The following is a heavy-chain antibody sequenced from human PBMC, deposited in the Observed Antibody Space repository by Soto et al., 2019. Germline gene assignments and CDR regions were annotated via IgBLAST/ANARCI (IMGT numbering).Heavy chain of an antibody. CDR3: ARDGDSSGHYSQFDY. J-gene: IGHJ4*02. Sequence: QVQVEESGGGVVQAGRSLRLSCAASGFTFSFYGMHWVRQAPGKGLEWMAVMWSDGSNKYYADSVKGRFTISRDNSKNTLYLQMNSLRAEDTAVYYCARDGDSSGHYSQFDYWGQGTLVTVPS. CDR1: GFTFSFYG. D-gene: IGHD3-22*01. V-gene: IGHV3-33*01. CDR2: MWSDGSNK.